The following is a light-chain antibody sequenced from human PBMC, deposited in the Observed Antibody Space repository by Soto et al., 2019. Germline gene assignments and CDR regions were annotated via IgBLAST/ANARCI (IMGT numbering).Light chain of an antibody. V-gene: IGKV1-39*01. J-gene: IGKJ4*01. Sequence: DIQMTPSHSTLSASVLYIVTITFRSSQSIRNYLNWYQQKPGKPPKLLIHTTSSLQSGVPSRFSASGTETDFTLTISSLQPEDLATYYCQQSFSTPQTFGGGTKVDIK. CDR1: QSIRNY. CDR3: QQSFSTPQT. CDR2: TTS.